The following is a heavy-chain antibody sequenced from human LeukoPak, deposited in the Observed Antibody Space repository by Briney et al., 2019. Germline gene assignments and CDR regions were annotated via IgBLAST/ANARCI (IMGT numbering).Heavy chain of an antibody. CDR2: ISWNSGRI. D-gene: IGHD3-10*01. CDR1: GFTFDDYA. CDR3: TKAYGSGSYTTPFDY. J-gene: IGHJ4*02. Sequence: GGSLRLSCAASGFTFDDYAMHWGRQAPGKGLEWVSGISWNSGRIGYADSVKGRFTISRDNAKNSLYLQMNSLRPEDTAFYYCTKAYGSGSYTTPFDYWGQGTLVTVSS. V-gene: IGHV3-9*01.